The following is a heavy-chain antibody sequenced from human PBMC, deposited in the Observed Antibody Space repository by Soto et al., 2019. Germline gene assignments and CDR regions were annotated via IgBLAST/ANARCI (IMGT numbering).Heavy chain of an antibody. CDR1: GFTFSSYA. V-gene: IGHV3-23*01. CDR2: ISGSGGST. D-gene: IGHD3-3*01. Sequence: GGSLRLSCAASGFTFSSYAMSWVRQAPGKGLDWVSAISGSGGSTYYADSVKGRFTISRDNSKNTLYLQMNSLRAEDTAVYYCAKDFHDFWSGYPGPDAFDIWGQGTMVTVSS. CDR3: AKDFHDFWSGYPGPDAFDI. J-gene: IGHJ3*02.